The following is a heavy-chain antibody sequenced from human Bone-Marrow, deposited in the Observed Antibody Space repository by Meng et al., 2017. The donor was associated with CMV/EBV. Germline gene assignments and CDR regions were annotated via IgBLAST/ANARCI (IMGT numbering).Heavy chain of an antibody. CDR1: GFTFSNYG. V-gene: IGHV3-30*02. J-gene: IGHJ6*02. Sequence: GGSLRLSCAASGFTFSNYGIHWVRQAPGKGLEWVTFIRYDGSNKYYADSVKGRFTISRDNSKNTLYLQMNSLKTEDTAVYYCTRLGNPAAAGFYYYYGMAFWGQGTTVTVSS. D-gene: IGHD6-13*01. CDR3: TRLGNPAAAGFYYYYGMAF. CDR2: IRYDGSNK.